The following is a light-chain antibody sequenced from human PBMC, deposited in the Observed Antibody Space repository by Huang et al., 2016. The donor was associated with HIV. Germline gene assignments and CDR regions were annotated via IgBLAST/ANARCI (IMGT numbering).Light chain of an antibody. CDR2: DAS. V-gene: IGKV3-15*01. J-gene: IGKJ4*01. Sequence: EIVMTQSPATLSVAPGERFTLSCRASQNLNRPLAWYQQKPGQAPRLLMYDASTRATGFPAGFSGSGSGTEFTLTISSLQSEDFAVYYCQQYKDWPLTFGGGTKLEIK. CDR3: QQYKDWPLT. CDR1: QNLNRP.